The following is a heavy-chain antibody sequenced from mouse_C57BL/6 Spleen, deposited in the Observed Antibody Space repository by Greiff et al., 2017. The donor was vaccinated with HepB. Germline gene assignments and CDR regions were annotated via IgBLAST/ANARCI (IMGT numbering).Heavy chain of an antibody. CDR3: VRDQKYYGSREAMDY. CDR2: IRSKSNNYAT. V-gene: IGHV10-3*01. CDR1: GFTFNTYA. Sequence: EVMLVESGGGLVQPKGSLKLSCAASGFTFNTYAMHWVRPAPGKGLEWVARIRSKSNNYATYYADSVKDRFTISRDDSQSMLYLQMNNLKTEDTAMYYCVRDQKYYGSREAMDYWGQGTSVTVSS. J-gene: IGHJ4*01. D-gene: IGHD1-1*01.